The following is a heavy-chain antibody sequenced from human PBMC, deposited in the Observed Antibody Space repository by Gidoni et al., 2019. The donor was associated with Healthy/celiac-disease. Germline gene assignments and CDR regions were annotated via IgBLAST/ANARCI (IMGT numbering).Heavy chain of an antibody. CDR3: AKDVSGWYSFDY. J-gene: IGHJ4*02. Sequence: EVQLVAPGGGVVLHGGSLRLSCSASIFPFDGYAMHWVRQVPGKGLAWVSRISGDGGSTYYADSVKGRFTISRDNSKNSLYLQMNSLRTEDTALYYCAKDVSGWYSFDYWGQGTLVTVSS. CDR2: ISGDGGST. V-gene: IGHV3-43*02. CDR1: IFPFDGYA. D-gene: IGHD6-19*01.